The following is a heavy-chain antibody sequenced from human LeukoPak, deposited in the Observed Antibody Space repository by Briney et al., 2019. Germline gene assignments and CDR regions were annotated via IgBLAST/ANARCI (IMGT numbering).Heavy chain of an antibody. CDR2: IRQDGSEK. CDR3: ARDGTAAGLYFDL. CDR1: GFTFTDYW. Sequence: PGGSLRLSCEVSGFTFTDYWMNWVRQAPGKGPEWVASIRQDGSEKTYVDSVKGRFTISRENTKKSLSLQLNGLRAEDTAVYYCARDGTAAGLYFDLWGQGTLVTVSS. J-gene: IGHJ4*01. V-gene: IGHV3-7*01. D-gene: IGHD6-13*01.